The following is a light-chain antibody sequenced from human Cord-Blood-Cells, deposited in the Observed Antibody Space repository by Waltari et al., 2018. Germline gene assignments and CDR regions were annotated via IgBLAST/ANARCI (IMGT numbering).Light chain of an antibody. Sequence: ENVLTQSPGTLSLSPGERATLSCRASQSVSSSYLAWYQQKPGQAPRLLIYGASSRATDIPDRFSGSGSGTDFTLTISRLEPEDFAVYYCQQYGSSPPLTFGGGTKVEIK. V-gene: IGKV3-20*01. CDR2: GAS. J-gene: IGKJ4*01. CDR3: QQYGSSPPLT. CDR1: QSVSSSY.